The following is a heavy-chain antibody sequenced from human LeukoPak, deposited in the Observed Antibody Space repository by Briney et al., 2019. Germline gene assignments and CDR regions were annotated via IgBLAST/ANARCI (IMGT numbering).Heavy chain of an antibody. CDR3: ARGRYYDFWSGYYSEGY. V-gene: IGHV1-8*03. D-gene: IGHD3-3*01. CDR2: MNPNSGNT. J-gene: IGHJ4*02. CDR1: GYTFTSYD. Sequence: ASVKVSCKASGYTFTSYDINWVRQTTGQGLEWMGWMNPNSGNTGYAQKFQGRVTITRNTSISTAYMELSSLRSEDTAVYYCARGRYYDFWSGYYSEGYWGQGTLDTVSS.